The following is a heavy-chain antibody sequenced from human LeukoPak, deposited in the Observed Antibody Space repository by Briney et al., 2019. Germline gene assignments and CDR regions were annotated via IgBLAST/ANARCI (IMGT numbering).Heavy chain of an antibody. CDR1: GFTFSSYW. CDR3: ARVRVRGYCSSTSCSPYYYMDV. CDR2: MKQDGSEK. J-gene: IGHJ6*03. D-gene: IGHD2-2*01. V-gene: IGHV3-7*01. Sequence: GGSLRLSCAASGFTFSSYWMSWVRQAPGKGLEWVANMKQDGSEKYYVDSVKGRFTISRDNAKNSLYLQMNSLRAEDTAVYYCARVRVRGYCSSTSCSPYYYMDVWGKGTTVTISS.